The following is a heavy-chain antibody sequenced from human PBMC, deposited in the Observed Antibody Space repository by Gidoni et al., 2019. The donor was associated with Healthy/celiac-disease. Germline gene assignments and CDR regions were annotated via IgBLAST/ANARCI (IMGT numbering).Heavy chain of an antibody. V-gene: IGHV4-61*02. CDR2: IYTSGST. CDR3: ARDHGLKD. J-gene: IGHJ4*02. Sequence: QVQLQESGPGLVKPSQTLSLTCTVSGGSISSGSYYWSWIRQPAGKGLEWIGRIYTSGSTNYNPSLKSLVTISVDTSKNQFSLKLSSVTAADTAVYYCARDHGLKDWGQGTLVTVSS. CDR1: GGSISSGSYY.